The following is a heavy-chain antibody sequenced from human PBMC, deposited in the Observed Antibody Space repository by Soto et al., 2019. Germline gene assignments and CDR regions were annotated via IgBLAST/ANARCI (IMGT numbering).Heavy chain of an antibody. D-gene: IGHD6-19*01. CDR3: ARGAAGIAVAGPSYYFDY. J-gene: IGHJ4*02. CDR1: GGTFSSYS. V-gene: IGHV1-69*02. CDR2: IIPILGIA. Sequence: QVQLVQSGAEVKKPGSSVKVSCKASGGTFSSYSISWVRQAPGQGLEWMGRIIPILGIANYAQKLQGRVTITADKSTSTAYMELSSLRSEDTAVYYCARGAAGIAVAGPSYYFDYGGQGTLVTVSS.